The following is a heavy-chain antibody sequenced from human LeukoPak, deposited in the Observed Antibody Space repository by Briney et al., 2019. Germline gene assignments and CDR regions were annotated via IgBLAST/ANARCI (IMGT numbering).Heavy chain of an antibody. J-gene: IGHJ4*02. CDR1: GFTFSSYA. CDR3: AKDQHTIFGVVIIGGYFDY. CDR2: ISGSGGST. V-gene: IGHV3-23*01. D-gene: IGHD3-3*01. Sequence: GGSLRLSCAASGFTFSSYAMSWVRQAPGKGLEWVSAISGSGGSTYYADSVKGRFTISRDNSKNTLYLQMNSLRAEDTAVYYCAKDQHTIFGVVIIGGYFDYWGQGTLVTVSS.